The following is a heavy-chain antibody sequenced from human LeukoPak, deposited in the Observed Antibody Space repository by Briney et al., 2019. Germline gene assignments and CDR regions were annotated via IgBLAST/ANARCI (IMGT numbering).Heavy chain of an antibody. V-gene: IGHV3-23*01. CDR3: AKTRIYVSWFDP. CDR1: GFTFSSYA. D-gene: IGHD5/OR15-5a*01. J-gene: IGHJ5*02. Sequence: GGSLRLSCAASGFTFSSYAMSWVRQAPGKGLEWVSAISGSGGSTYYADSVKGRFTISRDNSKNTLYLQMDSLRAEDTAVYYCAKTRIYVSWFDPWGQGTLVTVSS. CDR2: ISGSGGST.